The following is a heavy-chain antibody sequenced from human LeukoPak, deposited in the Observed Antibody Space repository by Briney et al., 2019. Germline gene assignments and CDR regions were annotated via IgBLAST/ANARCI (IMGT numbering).Heavy chain of an antibody. V-gene: IGHV1-69*05. J-gene: IGHJ5*02. CDR1: GGTFNNSA. Sequence: SVKVSCKTSGGTFNNSAISWVRQAPGQGLEWLGGIMPLFGTAGYAQKFQGRVTITKDEPTGTVYLELTSLTSDDTAVYYCARDVHGDYGSGWFDPWGQGTLVSVSS. CDR3: ARDVHGDYGSGWFDP. CDR2: IMPLFGTA. D-gene: IGHD4-17*01.